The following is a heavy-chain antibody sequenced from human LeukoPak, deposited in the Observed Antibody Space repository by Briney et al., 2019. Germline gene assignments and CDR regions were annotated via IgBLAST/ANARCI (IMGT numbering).Heavy chain of an antibody. V-gene: IGHV1-69*13. CDR3: ARDYYGTGTDGMDV. CDR2: IIPIFGTA. J-gene: IGHJ6*02. CDR1: GGTFSSYA. Sequence: GASVKVSCKASGGTFSSYAINWVRQAPGQGLEWIGGIIPIFGTANYAQKFQGRVTITADESTSTAYMELSSLRSEDTAVYYCARDYYGTGTDGMDVWGQGTTVTVSS. D-gene: IGHD3-10*01.